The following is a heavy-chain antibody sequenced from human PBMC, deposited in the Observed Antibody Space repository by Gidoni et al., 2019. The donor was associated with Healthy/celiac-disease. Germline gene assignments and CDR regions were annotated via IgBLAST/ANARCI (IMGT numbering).Heavy chain of an antibody. J-gene: IGHJ4*02. CDR2: ISYDGSNK. Sequence: QVQLVESGGGVVQPGRSLRLSCAASGFTFRSYGMHWVRQAHGKGLEWVAVISYDGSNKYYADSVKGRFTISRDNSKNTLYLQMNSLRAEDTAVYYCAKNRRRGIAAAGTDYWGQGTLVTVSS. CDR1: GFTFRSYG. D-gene: IGHD6-13*01. CDR3: AKNRRRGIAAAGTDY. V-gene: IGHV3-30*18.